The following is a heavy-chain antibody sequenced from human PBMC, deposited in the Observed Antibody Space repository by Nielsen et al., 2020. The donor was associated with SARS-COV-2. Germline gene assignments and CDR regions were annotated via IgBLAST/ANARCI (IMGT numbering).Heavy chain of an antibody. D-gene: IGHD2-21*01. Sequence: GGSLRLSCAASGFTFSSYSMNWVRQAPGKGLEWVSSISSSSSYIYYADSVKGRFTISRDNAKNSLYLQMNSLRAEDTAVYYCARGAWGLLFPFDYWGQGTLVTVSS. CDR2: ISSSSSYI. CDR1: GFTFSSYS. V-gene: IGHV3-21*01. CDR3: ARGAWGLLFPFDY. J-gene: IGHJ4*02.